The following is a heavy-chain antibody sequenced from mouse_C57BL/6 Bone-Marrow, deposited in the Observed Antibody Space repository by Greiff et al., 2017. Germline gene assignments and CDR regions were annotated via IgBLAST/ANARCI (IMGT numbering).Heavy chain of an antibody. CDR3: ERGRIMVYDGPFAY. J-gene: IGHJ3*01. CDR2: IYPRSGNT. Sequence: VQLQQSGAELARPGASVKLSCKASGYTFTSYGISWVKQRTGQGLEWIGEIYPRSGNTYYNETFKGKATLTADKSSSTAYMELRSLTSEDSAVYVCERGRIMVYDGPFAYWGQGTLVTVSA. D-gene: IGHD1-2*01. CDR1: GYTFTSYG. V-gene: IGHV1-81*01.